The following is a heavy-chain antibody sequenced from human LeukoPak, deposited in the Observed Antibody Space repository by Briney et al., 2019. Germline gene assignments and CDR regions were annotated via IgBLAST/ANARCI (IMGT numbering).Heavy chain of an antibody. CDR3: ARDFSGTNWFDP. CDR1: GYTFTSYY. Sequence: ASVTVSCKASGYTFTSYYMHWVRQAPGQGLEWMGIINPSGGSTSYAQKFQGRVTMTRDTSTSTVYMELSSLRSEDTAVYYCARDFSGTNWFDPWGQGTLVTVSS. CDR2: INPSGGST. V-gene: IGHV1-46*01. J-gene: IGHJ5*02. D-gene: IGHD3-10*01.